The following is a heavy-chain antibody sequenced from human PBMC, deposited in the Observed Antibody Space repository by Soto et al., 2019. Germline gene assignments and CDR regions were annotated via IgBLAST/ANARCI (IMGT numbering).Heavy chain of an antibody. V-gene: IGHV4-30-4*01. J-gene: IGHJ4*02. D-gene: IGHD3-22*01. Sequence: SETLSLTCTVSGGSISSGDYYWSWIRQPPGKGLEWIGYIYYSGSTYYNPSLKSRVTISVDTSKNQFSLKLSSVTAADTAVYYCARGSRGVVVITEHFDYWGQGTLVTVSS. CDR2: IYYSGST. CDR3: ARGSRGVVVITEHFDY. CDR1: GGSISSGDYY.